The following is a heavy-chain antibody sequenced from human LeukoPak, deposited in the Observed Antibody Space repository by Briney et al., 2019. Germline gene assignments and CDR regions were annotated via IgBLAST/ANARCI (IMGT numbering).Heavy chain of an antibody. CDR1: DGSISSYY. J-gene: IGHJ5*02. V-gene: IGHV4-59*01. D-gene: IGHD6-6*01. CDR2: IYYSGST. Sequence: SETLSLTCTVSDGSISSYYWSWIRQPPGKGLEWIGYIYYSGSTNYNPSLKSRVTISIDTSKNQFSLKLNSVTAADTAVYYCARERPEYTLFDPWGQGTLVTVSS. CDR3: ARERPEYTLFDP.